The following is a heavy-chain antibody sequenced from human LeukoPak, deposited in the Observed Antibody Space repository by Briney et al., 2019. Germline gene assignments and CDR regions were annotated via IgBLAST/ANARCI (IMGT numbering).Heavy chain of an antibody. D-gene: IGHD6-13*01. CDR3: ARPTGQQPALGY. Sequence: ASVKVSCKASGYTFTSYAMNWVRQAPRQGLEWMGWISAYNGNTNYAQKLQGRVTMTTDTSASTAYMELRSLRSDDTAVYYCARPTGQQPALGYWGQGTLVTVSS. J-gene: IGHJ4*02. CDR1: GYTFTSYA. CDR2: ISAYNGNT. V-gene: IGHV1-18*01.